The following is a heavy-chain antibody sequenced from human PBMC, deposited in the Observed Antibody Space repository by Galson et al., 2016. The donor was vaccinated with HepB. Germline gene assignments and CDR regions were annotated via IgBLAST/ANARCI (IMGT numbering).Heavy chain of an antibody. D-gene: IGHD6-6*01. CDR1: GGSISSSSYY. CDR3: ARQSVAAPWSWFDP. Sequence: SETLSLTCTVSGGSISSSSYYWGWIRQPPGKGLEWNGSIYYSGTIYYNPSLKSRVTISVDTSKNQFSLKLCSVTAADTALYYCARQSVAAPWSWFDPWGQGTLVTVSS. CDR2: IYYSGTI. J-gene: IGHJ5*02. V-gene: IGHV4-39*01.